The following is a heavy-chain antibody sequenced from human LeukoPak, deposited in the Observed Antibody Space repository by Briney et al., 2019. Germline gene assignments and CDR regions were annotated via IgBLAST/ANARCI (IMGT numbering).Heavy chain of an antibody. Sequence: SETLSLTCTVSGGSISSGYYWGWIRQPPGKGLEWIGSIYHSGSTYYKPSLKSRVTISLDTSKNQFSLKLSSVTAADTAVYYCARGQARLSWFDPWGQGTLVTVSS. CDR3: ARGQARLSWFDP. CDR1: GGSISSGYY. D-gene: IGHD3-16*01. J-gene: IGHJ5*02. V-gene: IGHV4-38-2*02. CDR2: IYHSGST.